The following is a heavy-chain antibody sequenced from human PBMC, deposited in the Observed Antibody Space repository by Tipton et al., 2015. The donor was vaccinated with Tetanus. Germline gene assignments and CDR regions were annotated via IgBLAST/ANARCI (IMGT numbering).Heavy chain of an antibody. V-gene: IGHV3-33*01. CDR1: GFIFSSYG. J-gene: IGHJ4*02. CDR3: AREADYGGGSCFSGDFDN. CDR2: SWYDGTDK. Sequence: SLRLSCAASGFIFSSYGIHWVRQAPGKGLEWVAVSWYDGTDKYYADSVKGRFTISRDNSKNTLYLQMNSVRAGDTAVYYWAREADYGGGSCFSGDFDNWGQGTQVTVSS. D-gene: IGHD2-15*01.